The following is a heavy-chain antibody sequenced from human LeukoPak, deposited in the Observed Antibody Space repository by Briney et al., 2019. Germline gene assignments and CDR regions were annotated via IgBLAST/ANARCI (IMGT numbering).Heavy chain of an antibody. V-gene: IGHV3-48*03. CDR2: ISSFSSTI. D-gene: IGHD2-15*01. CDR3: AKNGDRGAYCTGGTCYPYFYYYMDV. Sequence: SGGSLRLSCAASGFTFSSYEMNWVRQAPGKGLEGVSYISSFSSTIYYADSVKGRFTISRDNSKNTLYLQMNSLRAEDTAIYYCAKNGDRGAYCTGGTCYPYFYYYMDVWGKGTTVTI. CDR1: GFTFSSYE. J-gene: IGHJ6*03.